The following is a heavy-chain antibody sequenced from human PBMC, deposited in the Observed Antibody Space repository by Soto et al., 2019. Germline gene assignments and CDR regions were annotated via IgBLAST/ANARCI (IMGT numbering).Heavy chain of an antibody. D-gene: IGHD2-2*01. CDR1: GGSFSGYY. J-gene: IGHJ6*03. V-gene: IGHV4-34*01. CDR2: INHSGST. CDR3: ARGEEYQLLSDYYYYYMDV. Sequence: SETLSLTCAVYGGSFSGYYWSWIRQPPGKGLEWIGEINHSGSTNYNPSLKSRVTISVDTSKNQFSLKLSSVTAADTAVYYCARGEEYQLLSDYYYYYMDVWGKGTTVTVSS.